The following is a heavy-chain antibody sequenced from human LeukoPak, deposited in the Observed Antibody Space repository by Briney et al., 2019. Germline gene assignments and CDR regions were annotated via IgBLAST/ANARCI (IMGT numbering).Heavy chain of an antibody. D-gene: IGHD5-12*01. CDR2: IKRNTDGGTT. Sequence: GGSLRLSCAASGFSFSNSWMGWVRQAPGKGLEWVGRIKRNTDGGTTDYAAPVKGRFTISRDDSSNTLSLQMNGLKTEDTGVYYCTSGGYRRLHFCSYGMDVWGQGTTVTVSS. CDR1: GFSFSNSW. CDR3: TSGGYRRLHFCSYGMDV. J-gene: IGHJ6*02. V-gene: IGHV3-15*01.